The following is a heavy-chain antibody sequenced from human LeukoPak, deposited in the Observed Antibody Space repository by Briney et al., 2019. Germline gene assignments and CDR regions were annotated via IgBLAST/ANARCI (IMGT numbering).Heavy chain of an antibody. CDR2: ILTVFGTT. CDR1: GYSFKNYA. V-gene: IGHV1-69*05. CDR3: ARSKSVTYGFDY. D-gene: IGHD4-17*01. J-gene: IGHJ4*02. Sequence: SVKVSCKASGYSFKNYAVSWVRQAPGQGFEWMGGILTVFGTTNYEQKFQHRLTITTDESTTTAYMEMKSLTYDDTGVYYCARSKSVTYGFDYWGQGTLVIVSS.